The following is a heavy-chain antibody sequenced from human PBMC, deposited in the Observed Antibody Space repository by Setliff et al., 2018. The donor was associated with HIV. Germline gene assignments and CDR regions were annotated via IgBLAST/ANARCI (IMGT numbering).Heavy chain of an antibody. D-gene: IGHD6-6*01. CDR2: VNSDGSST. Sequence: GGSLRLSCAASGFTSSSFSMYWVRQAPGKGLVWVSRVNSDGSSTNYADSVKGRFTMSRDNAKNTLHLQMNSLRSEDTALYYCAKGRSASIAARGYYFDYWGQGTLVTVSS. CDR1: GFTSSSFS. J-gene: IGHJ4*02. CDR3: AKGRSASIAARGYYFDY. V-gene: IGHV3-74*01.